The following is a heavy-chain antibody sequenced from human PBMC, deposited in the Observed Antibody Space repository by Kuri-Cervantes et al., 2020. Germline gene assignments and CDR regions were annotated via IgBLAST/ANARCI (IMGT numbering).Heavy chain of an antibody. Sequence: ASVKVSCKASGYTFTSYDISWVRQAPGQGLEWMGWISAYNGNTNYAQKLQGRVTMTTDTSTSTAYMELRSLRSDDTAVYYCARVRYYYDSSGYTSDYWGQGTLVTVSS. J-gene: IGHJ4*02. D-gene: IGHD3-22*01. CDR1: GYTFTSYD. CDR3: ARVRYYYDSSGYTSDY. V-gene: IGHV1-18*01. CDR2: ISAYNGNT.